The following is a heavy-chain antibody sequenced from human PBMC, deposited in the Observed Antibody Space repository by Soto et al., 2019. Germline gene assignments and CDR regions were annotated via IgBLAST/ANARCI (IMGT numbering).Heavy chain of an antibody. J-gene: IGHJ6*02. CDR1: GFTFSSYW. CDR2: IKQDGSEK. Sequence: GVSLRLSCAASGFTFSSYWMSWVRQAPGKGLEWVANIKQDGSEKYYVDSVKGRFTISRDNAKNSLYLQMNSLRAEDTAVYYCAREGCSSNRCYYLLYYYGMDVWGQGTTVTV. CDR3: AREGCSSNRCYYLLYYYGMDV. D-gene: IGHD2-2*01. V-gene: IGHV3-7*01.